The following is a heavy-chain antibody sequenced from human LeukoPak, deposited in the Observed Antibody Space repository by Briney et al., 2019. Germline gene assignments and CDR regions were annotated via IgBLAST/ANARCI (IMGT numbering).Heavy chain of an antibody. Sequence: GGSLRLSCAASGFTFGSYGMSWVRQAPGKGLEWVSFITPNADRTSYADSVEGRFTISRDNPRNTLYMQMNSLRDEDTAVYYCAIMHGYYDGSGYWVQWGQGTLATVSS. CDR1: GFTFGSYG. D-gene: IGHD3-22*01. CDR3: AIMHGYYDGSGYWVQ. J-gene: IGHJ1*01. CDR2: ITPNADRT. V-gene: IGHV3-23*01.